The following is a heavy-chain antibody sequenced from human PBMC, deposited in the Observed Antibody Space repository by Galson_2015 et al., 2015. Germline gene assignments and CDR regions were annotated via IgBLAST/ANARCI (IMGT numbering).Heavy chain of an antibody. CDR2: IYHTGIT. J-gene: IGHJ4*01. V-gene: IGHV4-4*02. Sequence: ETLSLSCAVSGGSISSGNWRRWVRPSPGKGLEWVGEIYHTGITNYNPSLKSRVTISLDKANSEFSLRLRSVTAADTALYYCAKAPWDGDFDDCWGHGSLVTVSS. D-gene: IGHD3-3*01. CDR1: GGSISSGNW. CDR3: AKAPWDGDFDDC.